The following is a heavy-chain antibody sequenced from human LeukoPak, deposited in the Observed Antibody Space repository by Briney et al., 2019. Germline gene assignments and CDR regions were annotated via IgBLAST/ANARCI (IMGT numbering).Heavy chain of an antibody. D-gene: IGHD4-17*01. V-gene: IGHV5-51*01. CDR3: ARTDYGEGAYFDY. CDR1: GYSFISYW. Sequence: GEPLNISCKGSGYSFISYWICWVRRLPAKGLEWMGIIYPCDSDTRYSPSFQGQVTISADKSISTAYLQWSSPKASDTAMYYCARTDYGEGAYFDYWGQGTLVTVSS. J-gene: IGHJ4*02. CDR2: IYPCDSDT.